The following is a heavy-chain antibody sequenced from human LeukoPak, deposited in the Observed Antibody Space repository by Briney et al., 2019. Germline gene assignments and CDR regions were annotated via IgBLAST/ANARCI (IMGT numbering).Heavy chain of an antibody. V-gene: IGHV3-23*01. CDR3: ASLVMGVLTQGY. D-gene: IGHD3-9*01. Sequence: GGSLRLSCAASGFTFSNYGMSWVRQAPGKGLEWVSAISGSGGSTFYADSVKGRFTISRDNSKNTLYLQMNSLRAEDTAVYYCASLVMGVLTQGYWGQGTLVTVSS. J-gene: IGHJ4*02. CDR2: ISGSGGST. CDR1: GFTFSNYG.